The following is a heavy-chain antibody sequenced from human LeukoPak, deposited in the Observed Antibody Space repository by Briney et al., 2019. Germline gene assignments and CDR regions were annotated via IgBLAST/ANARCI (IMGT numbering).Heavy chain of an antibody. D-gene: IGHD6-13*01. CDR2: IYYSGST. Sequence: SETLSLTCTVSGGSISSSSYYWGWLRQPPGKGLEWIGSIYYSGSTYYNPSLKSRVTISVDTSKNQFSLKLSSVTAADTAVYYCARYPTSSSWYWGAFDIWGQGTMVTVSS. CDR1: GGSISSSSYY. CDR3: ARYPTSSSWYWGAFDI. V-gene: IGHV4-39*01. J-gene: IGHJ3*02.